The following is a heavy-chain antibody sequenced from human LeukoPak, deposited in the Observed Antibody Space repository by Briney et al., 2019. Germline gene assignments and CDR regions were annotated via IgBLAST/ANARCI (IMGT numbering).Heavy chain of an antibody. CDR2: ISPDGSTT. Sequence: PGGSLRLSCAASGFTFSRDWMHWVRQAPGKGRMWVSRISPDGSTTLYADSVKGRFTISRDNAKNTLYLQMNSLGAEDTAVYYCARDRCGSGSYCQPDYWGQGTLVTVSS. D-gene: IGHD3-10*01. CDR1: GFTFSRDW. V-gene: IGHV3-74*03. CDR3: ARDRCGSGSYCQPDY. J-gene: IGHJ4*02.